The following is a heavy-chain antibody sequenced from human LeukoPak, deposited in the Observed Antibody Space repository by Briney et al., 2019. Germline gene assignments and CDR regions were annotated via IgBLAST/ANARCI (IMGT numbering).Heavy chain of an antibody. D-gene: IGHD6-19*01. Sequence: GGSLRLSCAASGFTFSTYWMSWVRQSPGKGLEWVSVIYSDGNTDYADSVKGRFTISRDNAKNTLYLQMSSLRAEDTAVYYCARDGGSGWSSAFFDHWGQGILVTVSS. CDR2: IYSDGNT. CDR1: GFTFSTYW. J-gene: IGHJ4*02. CDR3: ARDGGSGWSSAFFDH. V-gene: IGHV3-53*01.